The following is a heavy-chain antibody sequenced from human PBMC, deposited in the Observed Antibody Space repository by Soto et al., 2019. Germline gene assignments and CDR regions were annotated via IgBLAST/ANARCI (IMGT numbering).Heavy chain of an antibody. CDR1: GFAFSNYG. J-gene: IGHJ6*02. Sequence: GGSLRLSCAASGFAFSNYGIHWVRQAPGKGLEWVAVIWFDGSNKYYADSVKGRFTISRDNSKNTLYLQMNSLRVEGTAVYYCARDLNAATTDHYYYAMDVWGQGTTVTVSS. D-gene: IGHD1-26*01. CDR3: ARDLNAATTDHYYYAMDV. CDR2: IWFDGSNK. V-gene: IGHV3-33*01.